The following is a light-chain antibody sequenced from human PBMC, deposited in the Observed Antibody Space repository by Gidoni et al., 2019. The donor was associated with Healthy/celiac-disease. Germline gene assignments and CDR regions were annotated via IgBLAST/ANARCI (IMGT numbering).Light chain of an antibody. J-gene: IGKJ1*01. V-gene: IGKV1-5*03. CDR2: KAS. CDR1: QSISSL. CDR3: QQYNSYSPT. Sequence: DIQMTQTPSTLSASVGDRVTITCLASQSISSLLALYQQKTGKAPNLLIYKASSLESGVPSRFSGSGSGTEFTLIISSLQPDDFATYYCQQYNSYSPTFGQGTKVEIK.